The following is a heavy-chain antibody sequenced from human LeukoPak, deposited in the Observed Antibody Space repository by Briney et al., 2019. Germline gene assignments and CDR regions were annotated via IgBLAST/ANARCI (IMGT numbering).Heavy chain of an antibody. J-gene: IGHJ4*02. CDR2: INHSGST. CDR1: GGSFSGYY. Sequence: ASETLSLTCAVYGGSFSGYYWSWIRQPPGKGLEWIGEINHSGSTNYNPSLKSRVTISVDTSKNQFSLKLSSVTAADTAVYYCARGAYCSSTSCYDYWGQGTLVTVSS. V-gene: IGHV4-34*01. D-gene: IGHD2-2*01. CDR3: ARGAYCSSTSCYDY.